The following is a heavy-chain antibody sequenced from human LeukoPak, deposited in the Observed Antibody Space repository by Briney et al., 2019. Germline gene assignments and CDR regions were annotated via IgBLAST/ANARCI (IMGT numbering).Heavy chain of an antibody. CDR2: IYYSGST. Sequence: PSETLSLTCTVSGGSISSHYWSWIRQPPGKGLEWIGYIYYSGSTNYNPSLKSRVTISVDTSKNQFSLKLSSVTAADTAVYYCARGPLLGDAFDIWGQGTMVTVSS. J-gene: IGHJ3*02. CDR1: GGSISSHY. D-gene: IGHD2-15*01. V-gene: IGHV4-59*11. CDR3: ARGPLLGDAFDI.